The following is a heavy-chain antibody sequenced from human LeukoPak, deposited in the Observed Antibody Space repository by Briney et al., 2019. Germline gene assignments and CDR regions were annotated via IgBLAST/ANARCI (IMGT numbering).Heavy chain of an antibody. CDR2: IYSGGST. D-gene: IGHD5-12*01. Sequence: GALRLSFAASWITVSCNYLSWVRQGPGEGVGWGSVIYSGGSTYYADSVKGRFTISRDNSKNTLYLQMNSLRAEDTAVYYCASDSGYDLPGAFDIWGQGTMVTVSS. V-gene: IGHV3-66*01. J-gene: IGHJ3*02. CDR3: ASDSGYDLPGAFDI. CDR1: WITVSCNY.